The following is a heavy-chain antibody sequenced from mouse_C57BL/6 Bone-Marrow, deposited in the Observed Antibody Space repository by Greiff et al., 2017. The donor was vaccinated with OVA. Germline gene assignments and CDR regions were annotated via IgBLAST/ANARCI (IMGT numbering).Heavy chain of an antibody. CDR2: ILPSIGRT. V-gene: IGHV15-2*01. CDR1: DSEVFPIAY. J-gene: IGHJ2*01. Sequence: QVQLQQSGSELRSPGSSVKLSCKDFDSEVFPIAYMSWVRQKPGHGFEWIGGILPSIGRTIYGEKFEDKATFTADTSSNTAYMQLSSLTTEDSAIYYCAREMASYYFDYWGQGTTLTVSS. CDR3: AREMASYYFDY. D-gene: IGHD2-3*01.